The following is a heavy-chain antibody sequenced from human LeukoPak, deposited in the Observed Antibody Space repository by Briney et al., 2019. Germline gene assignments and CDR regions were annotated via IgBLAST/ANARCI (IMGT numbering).Heavy chain of an antibody. CDR3: ARFQSAALVPAEPSLYYYYYGMDV. D-gene: IGHD2-2*01. CDR1: GGSFSGYY. V-gene: IGHV4-34*01. Sequence: SETLSLTGAVYGGSFSGYYWSWIRQPPGRGLGGIGEINHSGGTNYKPSLKSRVTISVDTSKNQFSLKLSSVTAAATAVYYCARFQSAALVPAEPSLYYYYYGMDVWGQGTTVTVSS. J-gene: IGHJ6*02. CDR2: INHSGGT.